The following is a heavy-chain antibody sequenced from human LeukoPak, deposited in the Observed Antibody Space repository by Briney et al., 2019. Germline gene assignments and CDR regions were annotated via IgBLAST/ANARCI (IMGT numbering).Heavy chain of an antibody. D-gene: IGHD2-15*01. V-gene: IGHV3-73*01. Sequence: GGSLRLSCAASGFTFSGSAMHWVRQASGKGLEWVGRIRSKANSYATAYAASVKGRFTISRDDSKNTAYLQMNSLKTEDTAVYYCTSRYCSGGSCSDYWGQGTLVTVSS. J-gene: IGHJ4*02. CDR1: GFTFSGSA. CDR3: TSRYCSGGSCSDY. CDR2: IRSKANSYAT.